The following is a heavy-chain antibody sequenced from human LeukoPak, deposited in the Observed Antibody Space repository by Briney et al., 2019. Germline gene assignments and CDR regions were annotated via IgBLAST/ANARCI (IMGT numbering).Heavy chain of an antibody. CDR1: GFTFDDYG. J-gene: IGHJ4*02. D-gene: IGHD6-19*01. CDR3: ARAKGQWLGSFDY. CDR2: INWNGGST. Sequence: GGSLRLSCAASGFTFDDYGMSWVRHATGKGLEWDSGINWNGGSTGYADSVKGRFTISRDNAKNSLYLQMNSLRAEDTALYYCARAKGQWLGSFDYWGQGTLVTVSS. V-gene: IGHV3-20*04.